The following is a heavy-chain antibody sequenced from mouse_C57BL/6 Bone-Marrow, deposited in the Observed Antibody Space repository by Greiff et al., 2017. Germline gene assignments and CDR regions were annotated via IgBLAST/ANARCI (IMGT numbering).Heavy chain of an antibody. D-gene: IGHD1-1*01. V-gene: IGHV10-1*01. CDR3: VKGHYYGSHYYAMDY. CDR2: IRSKSNNYAT. CDR1: GFSFNTYA. J-gene: IGHJ4*01. Sequence: EVKLVESGGGLVQPKGSLKLSCAASGFSFNTYAMNWVRQAPGKGLEWVARIRSKSNNYATYYADSVKDRFTISRDDSESMLYLQMNNLKTEDTAMYYCVKGHYYGSHYYAMDYWGQGTSVTVSS.